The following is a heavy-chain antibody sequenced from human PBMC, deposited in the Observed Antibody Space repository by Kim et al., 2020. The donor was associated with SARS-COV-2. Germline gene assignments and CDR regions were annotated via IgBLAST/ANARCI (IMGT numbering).Heavy chain of an antibody. CDR2: INHSGST. V-gene: IGHV4-34*01. D-gene: IGHD6-13*01. J-gene: IGHJ6*01. CDR1: GGSFSGYY. CDR3: ASCSSSWSGYYYYGMDV. Sequence: SETLSLTCAVYGGSFSGYYWSWIRQPPGKGLEWIGEINHSGSTNYNPSLKSRVTISVDTSKNQFSLKLSSVTAADTAVYYCASCSSSWSGYYYYGMDVWG.